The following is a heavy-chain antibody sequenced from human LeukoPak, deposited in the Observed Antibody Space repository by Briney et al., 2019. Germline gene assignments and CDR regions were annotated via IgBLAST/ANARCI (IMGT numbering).Heavy chain of an antibody. CDR2: INPNGGGT. CDR3: ARENNSGWYRKAAFDY. CDR1: GYTFTGYY. D-gene: IGHD6-19*01. V-gene: IGHV1-2*02. J-gene: IGHJ4*02. Sequence: ASVKVSCKASGYTFTGYYIHWVRQAPGQGLEWMGWINPNGGGTNYAENFQGRVTMTRDTSISTAYMELSRLRSDDTAIYYCARENNSGWYRKAAFDYWGQGTLVTVTS.